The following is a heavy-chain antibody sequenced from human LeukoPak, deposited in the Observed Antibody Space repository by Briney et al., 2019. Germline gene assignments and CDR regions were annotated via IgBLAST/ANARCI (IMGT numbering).Heavy chain of an antibody. V-gene: IGHV4-34*01. Sequence: ASETLSLTCAVYGGSFSGYYWSWIRQPPGKGLEWIGEINHSGSTNYNPSLKSRVTISVDTSKNQFSLKLSSVTAAGTAVYYCARGGRKYCSGGSCYFGYWGQGTLVTVSS. CDR2: INHSGST. CDR3: ARGGRKYCSGGSCYFGY. D-gene: IGHD2-15*01. J-gene: IGHJ4*02. CDR1: GGSFSGYY.